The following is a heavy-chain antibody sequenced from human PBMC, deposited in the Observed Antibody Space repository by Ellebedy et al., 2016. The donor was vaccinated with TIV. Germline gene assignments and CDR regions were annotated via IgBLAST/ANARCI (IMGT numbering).Heavy chain of an antibody. V-gene: IGHV3-21*01. CDR2: VNNVSTYM. J-gene: IGHJ4*02. D-gene: IGHD3-22*01. CDR3: ARDRDSYDNSGYLGY. Sequence: GESLKISCAVSGFPFSNYNMNWIRQAPGKGLEWVSSVNNVSTYMLYADSVKGRFTVSRDNAKNSLYLQLNSLRAEDTAVYYCARDRDSYDNSGYLGYWGQGTLVSVSS. CDR1: GFPFSNYN.